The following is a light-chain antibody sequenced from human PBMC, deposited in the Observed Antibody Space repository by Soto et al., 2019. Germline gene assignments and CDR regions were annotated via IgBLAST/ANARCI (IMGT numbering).Light chain of an antibody. CDR2: WAS. CDR3: QQYYDVPVT. J-gene: IGKJ5*01. V-gene: IGKV4-1*01. CDR1: QPVLRSSNNKNH. Sequence: DIVMTQSPDSLTVYLGERATINCKASQPVLRSSNNKNHLAWYQQKPTQSPKMLISWASTRESGVPDRFSGSGSGTEFTLTISSLQAEDAAVYYCQQYYDVPVTFGQGTRLEIK.